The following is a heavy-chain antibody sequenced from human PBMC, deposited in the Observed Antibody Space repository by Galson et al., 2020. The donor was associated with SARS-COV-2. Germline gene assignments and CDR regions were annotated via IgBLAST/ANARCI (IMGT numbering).Heavy chain of an antibody. V-gene: IGHV2-5*02. CDR1: GFSLRTSGVG. Sequence: SGPTLAHPTQTLTQTCNFSGFSLRTSGVGVGWLRHPPGKALEWHALIYWDDDKRYSPSLKSRLTITKDTSKKQVVLTMTNMDPVDAATYHCYLVVAATGLFDYWGQGTLVTVSS. CDR2: IYWDDDK. D-gene: IGHD2-15*01. CDR3: YLVVAATGLFDY. J-gene: IGHJ4*02.